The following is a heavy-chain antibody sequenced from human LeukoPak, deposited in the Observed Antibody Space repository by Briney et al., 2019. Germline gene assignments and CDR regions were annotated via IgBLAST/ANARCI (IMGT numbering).Heavy chain of an antibody. Sequence: APVKVSCKASGYTFTNYDINWVRQATGQGLEWMGWMNPNNGNTGSAQNFQGRLTMTRNTSISTAYMELSSLRSDDTAVYYCARVPPGRANYWGQGTLVTVSS. V-gene: IGHV1-8*01. J-gene: IGHJ4*02. D-gene: IGHD2-15*01. CDR3: ARVPPGRANY. CDR1: GYTFTNYD. CDR2: MNPNNGNT.